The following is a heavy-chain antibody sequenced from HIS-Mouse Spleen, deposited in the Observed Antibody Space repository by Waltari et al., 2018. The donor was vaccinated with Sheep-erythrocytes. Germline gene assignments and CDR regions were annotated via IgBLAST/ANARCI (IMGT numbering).Heavy chain of an antibody. D-gene: IGHD1-1*01. Sequence: GYIYYSGSTYYNPSLKSRVTISVDTSKNQFSLKLSSVTAADTAVYYCASFSKLEPRAFDIWGQGTMVTVSS. V-gene: IGHV4-31*02. J-gene: IGHJ3*02. CDR3: ASFSKLEPRAFDI. CDR2: IYYSGST.